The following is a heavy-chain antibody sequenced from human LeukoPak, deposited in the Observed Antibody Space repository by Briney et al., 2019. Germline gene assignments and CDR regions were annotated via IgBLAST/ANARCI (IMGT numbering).Heavy chain of an antibody. V-gene: IGHV1-8*01. Sequence: ASVKVSCKASGYTFTSYDINWVRQATGQGLEWMGWMNPNSGNTGYAQKFRGRVTMTRNTSISTAYMELSSLRSEDTAVYYCARGQIVVPAAIYYYYMDVWGQGTTVTVSS. CDR1: GYTFTSYD. J-gene: IGHJ6*03. CDR2: MNPNSGNT. CDR3: ARGQIVVPAAIYYYYMDV. D-gene: IGHD2-2*01.